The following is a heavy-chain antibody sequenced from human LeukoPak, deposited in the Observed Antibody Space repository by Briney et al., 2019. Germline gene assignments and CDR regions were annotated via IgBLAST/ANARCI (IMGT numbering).Heavy chain of an antibody. D-gene: IGHD3-10*01. Sequence: GGSLRLSCAASGFTVGSTYMTWLRQAPGKGLEWVSVIYSGGTTYHADSVKGRFTISRDTSRNTLYLQMNSLRAEDTAVYFCARDFPYGSGSYYDYYGMDVWGKGTMVTVSS. CDR2: IYSGGTT. CDR3: ARDFPYGSGSYYDYYGMDV. CDR1: GFTVGSTY. V-gene: IGHV3-53*01. J-gene: IGHJ6*04.